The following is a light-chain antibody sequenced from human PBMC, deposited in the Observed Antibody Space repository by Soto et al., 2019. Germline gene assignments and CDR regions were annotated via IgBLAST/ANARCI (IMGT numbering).Light chain of an antibody. CDR3: QQSYSTPT. J-gene: IGKJ1*01. V-gene: IGKV1-39*01. CDR2: AAS. Sequence: DIQLTQSPSSLSASVGDRVTITCRSSQSISTSLNWYQHKPGKAPNLLLYAASSLQSGVPLRFSDSGSGTEFTLTISSLQPEDFATYYCQQSYSTPTFGQGTKVEI. CDR1: QSISTS.